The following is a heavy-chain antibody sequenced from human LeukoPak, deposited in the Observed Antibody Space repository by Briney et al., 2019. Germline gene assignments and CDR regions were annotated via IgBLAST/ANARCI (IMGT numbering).Heavy chain of an antibody. D-gene: IGHD5-18*01. Sequence: PGGSLRLSCAASGFTFSSYAMSWVRQAPGTGLEWVSAISGNGGSTYYADSVKGRFTISRDNSKNTLYLQMNSLRAEDTAVYYCAKSGYSYGFPPNRNWFDPWGQGTLVTVSS. CDR2: ISGNGGST. CDR3: AKSGYSYGFPPNRNWFDP. J-gene: IGHJ5*02. CDR1: GFTFSSYA. V-gene: IGHV3-23*01.